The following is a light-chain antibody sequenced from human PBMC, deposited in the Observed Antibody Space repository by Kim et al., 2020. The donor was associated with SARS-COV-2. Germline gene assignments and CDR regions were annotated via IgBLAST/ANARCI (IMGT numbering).Light chain of an antibody. CDR3: QQYNSFPLT. Sequence: SVSVVNSVALAGRAGDSISMLLAWYQQKPGTAPTLLLYEVSIVESSVPSRFSGVGSGTDFTLPISGLQIDDFATYFCQQYNSFPLTFGGGTKLEI. CDR2: EVS. V-gene: IGKV1-5*03. CDR1: DSISML. J-gene: IGKJ4*01.